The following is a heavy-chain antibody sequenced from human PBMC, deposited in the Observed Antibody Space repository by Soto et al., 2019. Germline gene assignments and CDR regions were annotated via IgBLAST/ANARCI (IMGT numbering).Heavy chain of an antibody. CDR1: GGSVSSEHYY. D-gene: IGHD5-12*01. J-gene: IGHJ4*02. CDR3: AGGTDGKKVAY. Sequence: QVQLQESGPGLVKSSETLSLTCTVSGGSVSSEHYYWNWIRQAPGKGLEWIGYFFYTGSTNYNPSLQSRPTMSVTMPKNHFSLKLSSVTAADTAVHYCAGGTDGKKVAYWGQGTLVTVSS. V-gene: IGHV4-61*03. CDR2: FFYTGST.